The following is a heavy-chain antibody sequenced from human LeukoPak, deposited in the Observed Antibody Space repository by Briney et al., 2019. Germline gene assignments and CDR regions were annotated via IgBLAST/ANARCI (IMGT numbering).Heavy chain of an antibody. CDR2: IWYDGSNK. CDR3: AKKYCSGGSCYSDPIDY. CDR1: GFTFSSYG. D-gene: IGHD2-15*01. V-gene: IGHV3-33*06. Sequence: GRSLRLSCAASGFTFSSYGMHWVRQAPGKGLEWVAVIWYDGSNKHYADSVKGRFTISRDNSKNTLYLQINSLRAEDTAVHYCAKKYCSGGSCYSDPIDYWGQGTLVTVSS. J-gene: IGHJ4*02.